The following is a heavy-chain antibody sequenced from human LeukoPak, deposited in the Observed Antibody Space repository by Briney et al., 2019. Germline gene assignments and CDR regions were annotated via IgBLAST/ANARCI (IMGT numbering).Heavy chain of an antibody. CDR1: GYTLTELS. CDR2: FDPEDGET. CDR3: ATVVSGSSSPLAFDY. Sequence: ASVKVSCKVSGYTLTELSMHWVRQAPGKGLEWMGGFDPEDGETIYAQKFQGRVTMTEDTSTDTAYMELSSLRSEDTAVYYCATVVSGSSSPLAFDYWGRGTLVTVSS. D-gene: IGHD6-6*01. J-gene: IGHJ4*02. V-gene: IGHV1-24*01.